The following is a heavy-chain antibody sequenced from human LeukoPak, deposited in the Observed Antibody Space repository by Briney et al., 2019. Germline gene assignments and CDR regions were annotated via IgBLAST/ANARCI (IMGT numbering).Heavy chain of an antibody. CDR2: ISGSGRYI. Sequence: GGSLRLSCSASGVTFSSYYSIYWVRQPPGKGLEWVSVISGSGRYIYYGDSVRGRFTISRDNAKNSVLLEINRLRVEDTAVYYCATGLEDSNIDYWGQGTLVTVSS. CDR1: GVTFSSYYS. V-gene: IGHV3-21*01. J-gene: IGHJ4*02. CDR3: ATGLEDSNIDY.